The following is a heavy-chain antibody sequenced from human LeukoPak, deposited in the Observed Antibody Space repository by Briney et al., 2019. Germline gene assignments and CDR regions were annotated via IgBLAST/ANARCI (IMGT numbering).Heavy chain of an antibody. CDR2: ISGSSDT. CDR1: GFTFNNYG. J-gene: IGHJ4*02. Sequence: GGSLRLSCAASGFTFNNYGMSWVSQAPGKGLEWVSSISGSSDTYYADSVKGRFTISRDNSKNTLYLQMNSLRAEDTAVYYCATDPDTTLVVPWGPGTLVSVSS. V-gene: IGHV3-23*01. D-gene: IGHD4-23*01. CDR3: ATDPDTTLVVP.